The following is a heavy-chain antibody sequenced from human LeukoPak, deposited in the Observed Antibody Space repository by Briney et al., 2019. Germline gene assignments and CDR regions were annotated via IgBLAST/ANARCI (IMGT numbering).Heavy chain of an antibody. CDR3: ARANMITFGGVIVLDAFDI. Sequence: GASVKVSCKASGYTFTSYGISWVRQAPGQGPEWMGWISAYNGNTNYAQKLQGRVTMTTDTSTSTAYMELRSLRSDDTAVYYCARANMITFGGVIVLDAFDIWGQGTMVTVSS. CDR2: ISAYNGNT. D-gene: IGHD3-16*02. J-gene: IGHJ3*02. CDR1: GYTFTSYG. V-gene: IGHV1-18*01.